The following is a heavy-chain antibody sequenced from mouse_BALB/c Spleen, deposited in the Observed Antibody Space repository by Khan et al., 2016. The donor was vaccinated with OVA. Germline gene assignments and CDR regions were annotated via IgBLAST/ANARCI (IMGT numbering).Heavy chain of an antibody. Sequence: DVKLQESGPGLVKPSQSLSLTCTVTGYSITSGYGWNWIRQFPGNKLEWMGYISYSGSTNYNPSLKSRISITRDTSQNPFFLQLNSVTTEDTATYYCARTARIKYWGQGTTLTVSS. D-gene: IGHD1-2*01. V-gene: IGHV3-2*02. CDR1: GYSITSGYG. CDR2: ISYSGST. CDR3: ARTARIKY. J-gene: IGHJ2*01.